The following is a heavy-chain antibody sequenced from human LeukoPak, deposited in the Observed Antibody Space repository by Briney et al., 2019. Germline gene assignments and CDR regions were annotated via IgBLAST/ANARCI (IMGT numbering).Heavy chain of an antibody. CDR2: INHSGST. D-gene: IGHD3-10*01. J-gene: IGHJ4*02. CDR3: ARHLLFMIRGVIVTNPFDS. CDR1: GGSFSDFY. Sequence: SETLSLTCAVQGGSFSDFYWSWIRQSPGRGLEWIGDINHSGSTNFNPSLKSRVTISVDTSKNHVSLNVSSVTAADTAVYYCARHLLFMIRGVIVTNPFDSWGQGSLVTVSS. V-gene: IGHV4-34*01.